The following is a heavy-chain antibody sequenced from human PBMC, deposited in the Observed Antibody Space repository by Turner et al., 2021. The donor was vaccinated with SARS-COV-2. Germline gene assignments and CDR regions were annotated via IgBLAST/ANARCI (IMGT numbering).Heavy chain of an antibody. D-gene: IGHD3-16*01. CDR1: GFTFSKFF. J-gene: IGHJ4*02. CDR3: VRSDVNAWYGLLDY. V-gene: IGHV3-74*01. Sequence: EVQLVESGGGLVQPEGSLRLSCAASGFTFSKFFMHWVRQAPGKGLVWVSRISDDGSSPAYADSVKGRFTISRDNAKNTLYLQMNSLTAEDSAVNYCVRSDVNAWYGLLDYWGQGTLVTVSS. CDR2: ISDDGSSP.